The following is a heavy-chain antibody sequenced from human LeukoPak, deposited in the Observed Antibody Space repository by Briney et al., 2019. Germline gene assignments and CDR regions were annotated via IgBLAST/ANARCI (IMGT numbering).Heavy chain of an antibody. Sequence: GGSLRLSCAASGFTFAIHAMTWVCQAPGKGLEWVSGISGDGASTHYAESVKGQFTISRDNSQNTLFLQMNSLRVEDTAIYYCAKDSYVSGRPLHTFDVWGQGTMVTVSS. D-gene: IGHD3-10*01. V-gene: IGHV3-23*01. CDR2: ISGDGAST. CDR3: AKDSYVSGRPLHTFDV. J-gene: IGHJ3*01. CDR1: GFTFAIHA.